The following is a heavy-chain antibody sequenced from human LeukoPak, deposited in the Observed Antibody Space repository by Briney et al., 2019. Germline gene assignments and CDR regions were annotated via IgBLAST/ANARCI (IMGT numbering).Heavy chain of an antibody. CDR1: GFTFSSYG. CDR3: AKDYRSADNAPPPGAIDY. D-gene: IGHD1-14*01. V-gene: IGHV3-30*02. Sequence: GGSLRLSCAAPGFTFSSYGMHSVRQAPGKGLEWVSLIRYDGSNKYYADSVKVRFTISRDNSKNTLYLQMHSLRAEDTAVYYCAKDYRSADNAPPPGAIDYWGQGTLVTVSS. J-gene: IGHJ4*02. CDR2: IRYDGSNK.